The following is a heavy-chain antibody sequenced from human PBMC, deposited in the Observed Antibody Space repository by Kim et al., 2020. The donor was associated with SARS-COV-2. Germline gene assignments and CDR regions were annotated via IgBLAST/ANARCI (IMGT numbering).Heavy chain of an antibody. V-gene: IGHV5-51*01. CDR3: ARRGYCSSTSCYTFDY. J-gene: IGHJ4*02. D-gene: IGHD2-2*02. Sequence: SLQGQVTISADKSISTAYLQWSSLKASDTAMYYCARRGYCSSTSCYTFDYWGQGTLVTVSS.